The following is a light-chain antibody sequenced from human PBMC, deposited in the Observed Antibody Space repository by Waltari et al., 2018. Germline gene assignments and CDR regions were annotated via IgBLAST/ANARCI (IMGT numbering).Light chain of an antibody. CDR3: SSYTGIRSVI. CDR2: EVN. V-gene: IGLV2-8*01. J-gene: IGLJ2*01. CDR1: SRDVGSYIH. Sequence: SALTQPPSASGSPAQSVPISCSGSSRDVGSYIHVSWYQQHPGKAPRLIIYEVNKRPSGVPDRFSGSKSGNTASLTVSGLQSEDEAVYFCSSYTGIRSVIFGGGTHLSVL.